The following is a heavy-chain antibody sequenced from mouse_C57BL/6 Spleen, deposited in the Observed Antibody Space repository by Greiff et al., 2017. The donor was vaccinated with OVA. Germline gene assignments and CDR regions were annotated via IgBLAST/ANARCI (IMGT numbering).Heavy chain of an antibody. CDR1: GFTFSDYG. CDR2: ISRGSSTI. V-gene: IGHV5-17*01. D-gene: IGHD2-4*01. CDR3: VRLRYYAMDY. J-gene: IGHJ4*01. Sequence: EVQGVESGGGLVKPGGSLKLSCAASGFTFSDYGMHWVRQAPEKGLEWVAYISRGSSTIYYADTVKGRFTISRDNATNTLFLQMSRLRYEDAAVYYCVRLRYYAMDYWGQGTSVTVSS.